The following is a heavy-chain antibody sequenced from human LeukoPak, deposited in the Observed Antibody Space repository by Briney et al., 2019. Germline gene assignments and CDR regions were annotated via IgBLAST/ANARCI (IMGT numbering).Heavy chain of an antibody. J-gene: IGHJ3*02. CDR2: INPSGSST. V-gene: IGHV1-46*01. Sequence: ASVKVSCKASGYTFTSYYIHWVRQAPGQGLEWMGIINPSGSSTNYAQKLQGRVTMTRDTSTSTAYMELSSLRSEDTAVYYCARDLDSSGYYAFDIWGQGTMVTVSS. D-gene: IGHD3-22*01. CDR1: GYTFTSYY. CDR3: ARDLDSSGYYAFDI.